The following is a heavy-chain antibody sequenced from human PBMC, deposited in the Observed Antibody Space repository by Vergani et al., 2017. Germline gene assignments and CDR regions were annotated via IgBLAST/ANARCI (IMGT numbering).Heavy chain of an antibody. J-gene: IGHJ5*02. CDR2: IYYSGST. V-gene: IGHV4-39*07. D-gene: IGHD2-2*01. CDR1: GGSISSSSYY. CDR3: ARDGEYCSSTSCLYNWFDP. Sequence: QLQLQESGPGLVKPSETLSLTCTVSGGSISSSSYYWGWIRQPPGKGLEWIGYIYYSGSTYYNPSLKSRVTISVDTSKNQFSLKLSSVTAADTAVYYCARDGEYCSSTSCLYNWFDPWGQGTLVTVSS.